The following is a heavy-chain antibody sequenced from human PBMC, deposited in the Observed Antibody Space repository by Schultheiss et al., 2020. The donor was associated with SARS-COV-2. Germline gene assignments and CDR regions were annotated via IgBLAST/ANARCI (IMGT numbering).Heavy chain of an antibody. CDR3: ARGRYGAVAGFDY. V-gene: IGHV4-39*01. J-gene: IGHJ4*02. D-gene: IGHD6-19*01. CDR1: GGSISSSSYY. Sequence: SQTLSLTCTVSGGSISSSSYYWGWIRQPPGKGLEWIGSIYYSGSTYYNPSLKSRVTISVDTSKNQFSLKLSSVTAADTAVYYCARGRYGAVAGFDYWGQGTLVTVSS. CDR2: IYYSGST.